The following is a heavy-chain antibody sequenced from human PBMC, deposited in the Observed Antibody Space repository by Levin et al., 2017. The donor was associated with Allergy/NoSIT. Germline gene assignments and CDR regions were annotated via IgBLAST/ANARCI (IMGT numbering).Heavy chain of an antibody. CDR1: GFTFSSYG. J-gene: IGHJ4*02. V-gene: IGHV3-33*01. CDR3: ARGLTYYYDSSGYYDY. CDR2: IWYDGSNK. D-gene: IGHD3-22*01. Sequence: GGSLRLSCAASGFTFSSYGMHWVRQAPGKGLEWVAVIWYDGSNKYYADSVKGRFTISRDNSKNTLYLQMNSLRAEDTAVYYCARGLTYYYDSSGYYDYWGQGTLVTVSS.